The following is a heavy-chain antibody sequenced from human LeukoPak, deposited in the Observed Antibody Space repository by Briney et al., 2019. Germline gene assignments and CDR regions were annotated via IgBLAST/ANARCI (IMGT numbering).Heavy chain of an antibody. J-gene: IGHJ4*02. CDR3: ARDTTRLRLGEFSPFDY. CDR2: IYYSGST. D-gene: IGHD3-16*01. V-gene: IGHV4-39*07. Sequence: SETLSLTCTVSGGSISSSSYYWRWIRQPPGRGLELIASIYYSGSTYYNPSLKCRVTISVDTSKNQFSLKLSSVTAADTAVYYCARDTTRLRLGEFSPFDYWGQGTLVTVSS. CDR1: GGSISSSSYY.